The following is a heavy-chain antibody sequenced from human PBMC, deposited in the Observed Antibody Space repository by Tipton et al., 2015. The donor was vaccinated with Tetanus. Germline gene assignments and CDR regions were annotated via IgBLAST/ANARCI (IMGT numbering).Heavy chain of an antibody. V-gene: IGHV1-46*01. CDR1: GYTFTAYY. CDR3: PRAVMYFDL. CDR2: INPSGGST. J-gene: IGHJ2*01. D-gene: IGHD2/OR15-2a*01. Sequence: QLVQSGAEVKKPGASVKVSCKASGYTFTAYYVHWVRQAPGQGLERVGMINPSGGSTSYAQKFQGRITLTRVTSTNPVYMELNSLGSADTAVYYCPRAVMYFDLWGRGTWSLSPQ.